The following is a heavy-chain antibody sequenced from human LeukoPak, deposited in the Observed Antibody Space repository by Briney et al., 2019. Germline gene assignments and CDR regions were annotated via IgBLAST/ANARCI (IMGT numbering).Heavy chain of an antibody. V-gene: IGHV1-8*03. CDR1: GYTFTSYD. CDR3: ARDSTIASSSWYEVAFDI. J-gene: IGHJ3*02. Sequence: ASVKVSCKASGYTFTSYDINWVRQATGQGLEWMGWMNPNSGNTGYAQKFQGRVTITRNTSISTAYMELSSLRSEDTAVYYCARDSTIASSSWYEVAFDIWGQGTMVTVSS. CDR2: MNPNSGNT. D-gene: IGHD6-13*01.